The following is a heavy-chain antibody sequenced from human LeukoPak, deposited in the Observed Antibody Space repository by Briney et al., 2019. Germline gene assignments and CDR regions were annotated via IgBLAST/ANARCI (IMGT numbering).Heavy chain of an antibody. CDR1: GFTFSSYA. V-gene: IGHV3-23*01. Sequence: GGSLRLSCAASGFTFSSYAMSWVRQAPGKGLEWVSAISGSGGSTYYADSVKGRFTISRDNSKNTLYLQMNSLRAEDTAVYYCAKDKERDYYDSSGYYYVGYFDYWGQGTLVTVSS. J-gene: IGHJ4*02. CDR3: AKDKERDYYDSSGYYYVGYFDY. CDR2: ISGSGGST. D-gene: IGHD3-22*01.